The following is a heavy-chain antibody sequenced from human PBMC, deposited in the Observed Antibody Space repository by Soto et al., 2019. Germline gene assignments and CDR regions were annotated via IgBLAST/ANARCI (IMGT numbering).Heavy chain of an antibody. CDR1: GFTVSSNY. V-gene: IGHV3-66*01. D-gene: IGHD6-6*01. Sequence: EVQLVESGGGLVQPGGSLRLSCAASGFTVSSNYMSWVRQAPGKGLEWVSVIYSGGSTFYADSVKGRFTISRDNSKNTVYLPMNRLRAEDAGVYYCAREIGRGAAQTNYMAVWGKGTTVTVS. CDR2: IYSGGST. J-gene: IGHJ6*03. CDR3: AREIGRGAAQTNYMAV.